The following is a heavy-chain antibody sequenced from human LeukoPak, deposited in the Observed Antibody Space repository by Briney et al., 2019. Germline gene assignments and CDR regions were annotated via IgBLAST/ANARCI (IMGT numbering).Heavy chain of an antibody. V-gene: IGHV4-39*01. CDR2: ISKSGRT. CDR1: GDSISSSTDY. J-gene: IGHJ5*01. D-gene: IGHD1-14*01. CDR3: SRLILTGVDGRGWLDS. Sequence: PSETLSLTCSVSGDSISSSTDYWGWIRQPPGKGLEYIGSISKSGRTSYDPSLRGRVTISVDTSKNQFSLKVTSVSAPDTAVYFCSRLILTGVDGRGWLDSWGQGALVTVSP.